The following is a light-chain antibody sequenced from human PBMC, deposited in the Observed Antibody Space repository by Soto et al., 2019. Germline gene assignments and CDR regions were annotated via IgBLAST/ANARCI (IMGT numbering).Light chain of an antibody. V-gene: IGKV1-39*01. CDR2: ASS. CDR1: QPITTF. J-gene: IGKJ1*01. Sequence: DIQMTQSPSSLSASVGDRVNISCRASQPITTFLNWYQQKPGKAPKALIYASSYLQSGVPSRFSGSGSGTDFTLTIHRLQAEDFATYYRQQSYTACTFGQGTKVEIK. CDR3: QQSYTACT.